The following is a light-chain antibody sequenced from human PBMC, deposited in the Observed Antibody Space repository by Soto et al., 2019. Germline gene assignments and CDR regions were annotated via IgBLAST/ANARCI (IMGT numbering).Light chain of an antibody. CDR3: QQCDNWLRT. CDR2: GAS. Sequence: EIVMTQSPATLSVSPGERVTLSCRASQNVGSNLVWYQQKPGQAPRLLIYGASTRATGIPARFIGSGSGTEFTLTISSLQSEDFAIYYCQQCDNWLRTFGQGTKVDIK. J-gene: IGKJ1*01. V-gene: IGKV3-15*01. CDR1: QNVGSN.